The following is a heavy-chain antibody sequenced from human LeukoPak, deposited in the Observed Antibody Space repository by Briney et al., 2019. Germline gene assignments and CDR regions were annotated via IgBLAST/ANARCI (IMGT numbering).Heavy chain of an antibody. CDR3: ASGYRSGPICA. CDR1: GFSFSIYG. Sequence: PGGSLRLSCAASGFSFSIYGISCVRQAPGKGLEWVSYITASGSNSYHADSVKGRFSISRDNSKNSLYLQMNSLRAEDTAMYFCASGYRSGPICAWGQGTLVTVSS. J-gene: IGHJ4*02. CDR2: ITASGSNS. D-gene: IGHD3-16*02. V-gene: IGHV3-48*01.